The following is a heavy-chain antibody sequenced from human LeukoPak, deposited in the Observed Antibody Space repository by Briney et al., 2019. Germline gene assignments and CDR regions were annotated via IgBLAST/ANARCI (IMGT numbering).Heavy chain of an antibody. Sequence: SETLSLACTVSGGSISSSSDYWGWIRRPPGKGLERIGSIYYSGSTYYNPSLKSRVTISVDTSKNQLSLKLSSVTAADTAVYYCARRYCSSTSCLLSWFDPWGQGTLVTVSS. CDR2: IYYSGST. D-gene: IGHD2-2*01. CDR1: GGSISSSSDY. V-gene: IGHV4-39*01. CDR3: ARRYCSSTSCLLSWFDP. J-gene: IGHJ5*02.